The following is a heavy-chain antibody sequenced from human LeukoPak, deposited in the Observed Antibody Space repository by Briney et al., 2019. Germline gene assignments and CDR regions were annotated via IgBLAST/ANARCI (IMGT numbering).Heavy chain of an antibody. CDR2: IYPGDSDT. CDR3: ARQSGSYSFDFDY. J-gene: IGHJ4*02. D-gene: IGHD1-26*01. CDR1: GYSFTSYW. Sequence: GESLKISCKGSGYSFTSYWIGWVRQMPGKGLEWMGIIYPGDSDTRCSPSFQGQVTISADKSISTAYLQWSSLKASDTAIYYCARQSGSYSFDFDYWGQGTLVTVSS. V-gene: IGHV5-51*01.